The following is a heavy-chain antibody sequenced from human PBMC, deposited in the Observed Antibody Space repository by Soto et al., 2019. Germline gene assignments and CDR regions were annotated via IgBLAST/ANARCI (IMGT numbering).Heavy chain of an antibody. D-gene: IGHD6-13*01. CDR2: INPSGGST. CDR1: GYTFTSYY. CDR3: ARALKGSSSWYASKSYYYYYYMDV. J-gene: IGHJ6*03. Sequence: ASVKVSCKASGYTFTSYYMHWVRQAPGQGLEWMGIINPSGGSTSYAQKFQGRVTMTRDTSTSTVYMELSSLRSEDTAVYYCARALKGSSSWYASKSYYYYYYMDVWGKGTTVTVSS. V-gene: IGHV1-46*03.